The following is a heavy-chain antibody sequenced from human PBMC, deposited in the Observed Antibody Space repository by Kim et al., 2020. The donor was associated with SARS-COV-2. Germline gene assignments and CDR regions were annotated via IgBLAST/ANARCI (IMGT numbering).Heavy chain of an antibody. CDR3: ARGTGGRYYYYMDV. J-gene: IGHJ6*03. Sequence: PSLKSRVTISVDTSKNQFSLKLSSVTAADTAVYYCARGTGGRYYYYMDVWGKGTTVTVSS. D-gene: IGHD2-15*01. V-gene: IGHV4-34*01.